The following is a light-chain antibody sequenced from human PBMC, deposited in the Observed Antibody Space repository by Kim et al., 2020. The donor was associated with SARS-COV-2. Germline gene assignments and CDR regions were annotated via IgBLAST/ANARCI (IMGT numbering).Light chain of an antibody. V-gene: IGKV3-11*01. CDR1: QSVGSS. CDR3: QQRSNWPPVT. CDR2: DTS. J-gene: IGKJ4*01. Sequence: EIVLTQSPATLSLSPGERATLSCRASQSVGSSLAWYQQKPGQAPRLLIYDTSTRATGIPARFSGGGSGTDFTLTISSLEPEDFAVYYCQQRSNWPPVTFGGGTKVDIK.